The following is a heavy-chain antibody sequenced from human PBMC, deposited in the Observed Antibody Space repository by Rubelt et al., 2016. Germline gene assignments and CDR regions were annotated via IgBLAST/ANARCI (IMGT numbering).Heavy chain of an antibody. V-gene: IGHV3-7*03. CDR2: IKRDGTTK. CDR1: GFIFSKYW. Sequence: GLVQPGGSLRICCAGSGFIFSKYWMSWVRQAPGKGLEWVANIKRDGTTKYYVDSVKGRFTISRDNDKSSVCLQMNSLRVEETAVYYCTRDLQGSKDYGVEYWGQGNLVTVSS. CDR3: TRDLQGSKDYGVEY. D-gene: IGHD3-16*01. J-gene: IGHJ4*01.